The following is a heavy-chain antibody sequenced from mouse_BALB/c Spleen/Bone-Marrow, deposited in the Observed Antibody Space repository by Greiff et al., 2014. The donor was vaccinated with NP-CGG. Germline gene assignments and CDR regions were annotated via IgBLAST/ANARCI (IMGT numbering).Heavy chain of an antibody. CDR2: IDPANGNT. CDR3: ARYYYAMDY. V-gene: IGHV14-3*02. CDR1: GFDIKDTY. J-gene: IGHJ4*01. Sequence: EVNVVESGAELVKPGASVKLSCTASGFDIKDTYMHWVKQRPEQGLEWIGRIDPANGNTEYDPKFQGKATITADTSSNTAYLQLSSLTSEDTAVYYCARYYYAMDYWGQGTSVTVSS.